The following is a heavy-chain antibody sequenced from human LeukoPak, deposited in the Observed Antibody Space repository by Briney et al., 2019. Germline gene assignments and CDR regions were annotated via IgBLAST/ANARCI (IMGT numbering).Heavy chain of an antibody. Sequence: SETLSLTCTVSGGSISSGGYYWSWIRQLPGKGLEWIGYISFNGNTYYNPSPKSRVTISGDTSKNQFSLKLSSVTAADTAVYYCARSFSGPTGADYWGQGTLVTVSS. CDR3: ARSFSGPTGADY. J-gene: IGHJ4*02. CDR2: ISFNGNT. D-gene: IGHD6-19*01. CDR1: GGSISSGGYY. V-gene: IGHV4-31*03.